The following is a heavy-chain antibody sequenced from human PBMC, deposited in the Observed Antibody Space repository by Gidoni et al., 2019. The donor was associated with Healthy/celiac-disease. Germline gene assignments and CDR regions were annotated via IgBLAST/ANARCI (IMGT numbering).Heavy chain of an antibody. CDR2: INPNSGGT. CDR1: GYTFTGYS. D-gene: IGHD3-16*01. V-gene: IGHV1-2*02. J-gene: IGHJ5*02. Sequence: QVQLVQSAAEVKKPGASAKVSCKASGYTFTGYSLHWGRQAPEQGLEWMGWINPNSGGTNYAQKFQGRVTMTRDTSISTAYMELSRLRSDDTAVYYCARDAGEMATFKVWFDPCGQGTLVTVSS. CDR3: ARDAGEMATFKVWFDP.